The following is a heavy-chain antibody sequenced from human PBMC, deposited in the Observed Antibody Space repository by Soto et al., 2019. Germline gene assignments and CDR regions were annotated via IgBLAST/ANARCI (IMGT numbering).Heavy chain of an antibody. J-gene: IGHJ3*02. D-gene: IGHD3-10*01. CDR3: ASPRVGAFYI. V-gene: IGHV4-39*01. CDR2: IYYSGST. Sequence: SEILSLTCTVSGGSISSSSYYWGWIRQPPGKGLEWIGSIYYSGSTYYNPSLKSRVTISVDTSKNQFSLKRSSVTAADTAVYYCASPRVGAFYIWGQGTMVTVSS. CDR1: GGSISSSSYY.